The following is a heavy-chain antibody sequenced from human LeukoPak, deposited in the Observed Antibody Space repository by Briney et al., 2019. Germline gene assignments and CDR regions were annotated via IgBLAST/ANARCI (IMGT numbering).Heavy chain of an antibody. CDR3: ARAVPFSSAWLPFDY. Sequence: SETLSLTCTVSGGSITSNNYYWGWIHQPPGKGLEWIGSIYYGGSTYYNPSLKSRLTISVDTSKNQFSLKLSSATAADTAVYYCARAVPFSSAWLPFDYWGQGILVTVSS. CDR2: IYYGGST. J-gene: IGHJ4*02. D-gene: IGHD6-19*01. CDR1: GGSITSNNYY. V-gene: IGHV4-39*01.